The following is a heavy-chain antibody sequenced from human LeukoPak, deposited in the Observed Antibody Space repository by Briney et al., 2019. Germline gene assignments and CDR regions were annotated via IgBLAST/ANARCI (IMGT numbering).Heavy chain of an antibody. Sequence: SETLSLTCTVSGGSIRSYYWSWIRQSPGKGLEWLGYIYYSGSTNYNPSLKSRVTISVDTSKNQFSLKLSSVTAADTAVYYCARDARNYYDSSGYYLSFDLWGRGTLVTVSS. V-gene: IGHV4-59*01. CDR2: IYYSGST. J-gene: IGHJ2*01. CDR3: ARDARNYYDSSGYYLSFDL. CDR1: GGSIRSYY. D-gene: IGHD3-22*01.